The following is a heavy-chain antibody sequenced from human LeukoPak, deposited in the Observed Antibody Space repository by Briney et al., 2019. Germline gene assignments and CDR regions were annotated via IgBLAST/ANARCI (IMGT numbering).Heavy chain of an antibody. Sequence: GGSLRLSCAASGFTFSSYVMRWVRHAPGKGLEGVSTSGGGTYYADSVKGRFHISKDISKNQMYLQMNGQKAEDTAIYYCAKRPIVGAGLYHFDYWGQGTLVTVSS. CDR3: AKRPIVGAGLYHFDY. CDR1: GFTFSSYV. J-gene: IGHJ4*02. D-gene: IGHD1-26*01. V-gene: IGHV3-23*01. CDR2: SGGGT.